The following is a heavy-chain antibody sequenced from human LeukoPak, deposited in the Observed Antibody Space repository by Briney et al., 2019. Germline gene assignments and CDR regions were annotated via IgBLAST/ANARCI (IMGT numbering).Heavy chain of an antibody. CDR2: IYYSGST. CDR1: GGSISSYY. J-gene: IGHJ4*02. CDR3: ARHPAKVDYGDYFDY. Sequence: SETLSLTCTVSGGSISSYYWSWIQQPPGKGLEWIGYIYYSGSTNYNPSLKSRVTISVDTSKNQFSLKLSSVTAADTAVYYCARHPAKVDYGDYFDYGGQGTLVTVSS. D-gene: IGHD4-17*01. V-gene: IGHV4-59*08.